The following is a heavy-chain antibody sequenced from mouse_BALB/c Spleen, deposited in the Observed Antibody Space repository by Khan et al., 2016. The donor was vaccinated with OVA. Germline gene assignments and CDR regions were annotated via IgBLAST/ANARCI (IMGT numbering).Heavy chain of an antibody. J-gene: IGHJ1*01. CDR2: ISYDGSN. CDR1: GYSITSGYR. D-gene: IGHD1-1*01. Sequence: EVQLVESGPGLVKPSQSLSLTCSVTGYSITSGYRWNWIRQFPGNKLEWMGYISYDGSNNYNPSLKNRISITRDTSKNHFFLKLSSVTTEDTATYYCARGGAVVPYWYFDVWGAGTTVTVSS. V-gene: IGHV3-6*02. CDR3: ARGGAVVPYWYFDV.